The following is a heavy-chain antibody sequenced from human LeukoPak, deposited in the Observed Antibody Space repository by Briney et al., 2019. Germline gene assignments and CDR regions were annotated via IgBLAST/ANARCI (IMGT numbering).Heavy chain of an antibody. V-gene: IGHV1-8*01. CDR2: MNPNSGYT. Sequence: ASVKVSCKASGYTFTIYDINWVRQATGQGVEWMGWMNPNSGYTGYAQKFQGRVTMTRNTSINTTYMELSSLTSEDTAVYYCARLLDSGGYYSPLDYWGQGTLVTVSS. J-gene: IGHJ4*02. D-gene: IGHD3-22*01. CDR3: ARLLDSGGYYSPLDY. CDR1: GYTFTIYD.